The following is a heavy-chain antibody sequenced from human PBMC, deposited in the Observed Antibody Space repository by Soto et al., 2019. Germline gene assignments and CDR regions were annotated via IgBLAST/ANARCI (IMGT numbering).Heavy chain of an antibody. CDR1: GFTFTDAW. Sequence: EVQLVESGGGLVKPGGSLRLSCAASGFTFTDAWMGWVRQAPGKGLEWVGRLKSKSDGGTSDYAAPVKGRFTISRDDSKNALYLQMKSLKSEDTDVYYCTTACVYGGTPGEWYWGQGTLVTVSS. V-gene: IGHV3-15*01. CDR2: LKSKSDGGTS. J-gene: IGHJ4*02. CDR3: TTACVYGGTPGEWY. D-gene: IGHD3-10*01.